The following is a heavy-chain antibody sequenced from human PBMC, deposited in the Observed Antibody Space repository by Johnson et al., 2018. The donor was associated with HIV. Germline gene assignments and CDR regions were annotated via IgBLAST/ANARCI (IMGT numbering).Heavy chain of an antibody. Sequence: VQLVESGGGLIQPGGSLRLSCAASGFTVSSNYMSWVRQAPGKGLEWVSVIYSGGSKGYADSVKGRFTISRDNAKNNLYLEMNGLRADDTAVDYCGRDVYSFHFWGRGTSVTVSS. V-gene: IGHV3-66*01. CDR3: GRDVYSFHF. D-gene: IGHD5/OR15-5a*01. J-gene: IGHJ3*01. CDR1: GFTVSSNY. CDR2: IYSGGSK.